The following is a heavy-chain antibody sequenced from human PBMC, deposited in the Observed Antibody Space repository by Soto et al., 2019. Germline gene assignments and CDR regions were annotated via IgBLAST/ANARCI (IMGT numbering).Heavy chain of an antibody. CDR1: GFSISNYW. CDR3: ARRVQILGPHYHFDY. D-gene: IGHD5-18*01. Sequence: EVQLVESGGGLVQPGGSLRLSCAASGFSISNYWMSWVRQTPGKGLEWVATIKQDGSEKYYVESVQGRLTISRDNAKNSLYLQMNSLRDEDTDVYYCARRVQILGPHYHFDYGGQGTLVTRSS. CDR2: IKQDGSEK. J-gene: IGHJ4*02. V-gene: IGHV3-7*01.